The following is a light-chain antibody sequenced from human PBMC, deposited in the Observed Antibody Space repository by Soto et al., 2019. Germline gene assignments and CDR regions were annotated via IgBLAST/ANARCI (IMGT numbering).Light chain of an antibody. Sequence: QSALTQPASVSGSPGQSITISCTGTSSDVGGYNYISWYQQHPGKAPKLMIYDVSNRPSGVSSRSSGSKSGNTASLTISGLQAEDEADYYCSSYTSSSTRVFGTGTKLTVL. CDR1: SSDVGGYNY. CDR3: SSYTSSSTRV. CDR2: DVS. V-gene: IGLV2-14*01. J-gene: IGLJ1*01.